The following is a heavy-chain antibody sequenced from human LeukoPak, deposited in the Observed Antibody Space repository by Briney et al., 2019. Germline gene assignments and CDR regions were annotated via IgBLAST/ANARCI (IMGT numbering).Heavy chain of an antibody. D-gene: IGHD1-26*01. V-gene: IGHV3-21*04. CDR1: GFTFSSFS. CDR2: ISSLPNYI. CDR3: AKRPKRGIVGATTWWGLYYFDY. J-gene: IGHJ4*02. Sequence: GGSLRLSCAASGFTFSSFSINWVRQAPGKGLEWVSSISSLPNYIYYAHSVKGRFTISRDNSKNTLYLQMNSLRAEDTAVYYCAKRPKRGIVGATTWWGLYYFDYWGQGTLVTVSS.